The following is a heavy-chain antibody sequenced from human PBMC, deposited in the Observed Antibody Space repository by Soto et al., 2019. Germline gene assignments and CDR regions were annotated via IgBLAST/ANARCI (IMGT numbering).Heavy chain of an antibody. Sequence: QVQLVQSGAEVKKPGSSVKVSCKASGGTFSSYAISCVRQAPGQGLEWMGGIIPIFGTANYAQKFQGRVTITADESTSTAYMELSSLRSEDTAVYYCARDRRGMGVVISIGMDVWGQGTTVTGSS. D-gene: IGHD3-22*01. CDR1: GGTFSSYA. J-gene: IGHJ6*02. CDR2: IIPIFGTA. CDR3: ARDRRGMGVVISIGMDV. V-gene: IGHV1-69*01.